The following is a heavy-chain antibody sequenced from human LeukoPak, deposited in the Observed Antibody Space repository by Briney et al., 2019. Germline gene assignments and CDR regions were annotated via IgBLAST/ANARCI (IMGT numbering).Heavy chain of an antibody. Sequence: GGSLRLSCAASGFTFSSYWMHWVRQAPGKGLVWVSHINSDASSTGYADSVKGRFTISRDNAKNTLYLQMNSLRAEDTAVYYCASRNTYYYYGIDVWGQGTTVTVFS. CDR3: ASRNTYYYYGIDV. CDR2: INSDASST. V-gene: IGHV3-74*01. CDR1: GFTFSSYW. J-gene: IGHJ6*02. D-gene: IGHD1-14*01.